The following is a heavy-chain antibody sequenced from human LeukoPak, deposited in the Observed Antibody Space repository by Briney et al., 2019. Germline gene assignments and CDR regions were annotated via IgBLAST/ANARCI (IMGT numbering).Heavy chain of an antibody. D-gene: IGHD6-13*01. CDR3: ARGGDSSSWYWFEY. Sequence: PGGSLRLSCAASGFTFSNYWMSWVRQAPGKGLEWVANIKQDGSEKYYVDSVKGRFTISRDNAKNSLYLQMNSLRAEDTAVYYCARGGDSSSWYWFEYWGQGTLVTVSS. V-gene: IGHV3-7*05. J-gene: IGHJ4*02. CDR2: IKQDGSEK. CDR1: GFTFSNYW.